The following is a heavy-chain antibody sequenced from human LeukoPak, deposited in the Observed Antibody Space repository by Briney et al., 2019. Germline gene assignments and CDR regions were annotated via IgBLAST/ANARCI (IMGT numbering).Heavy chain of an antibody. CDR3: ARGRSTSTDNWFDP. V-gene: IGHV4-30-4*08. D-gene: IGHD5/OR15-5a*01. J-gene: IGHJ5*02. Sequence: SETLSLTCTVSGGSISSGDYYWSWIRQPPGKGLEWIGYIYYSGSTYYNPSLKSRVTISVDTSKNQFSLKLSSVTAADTAVYYCARGRSTSTDNWFDPWGQGTLVTVSS. CDR1: GGSISSGDYY. CDR2: IYYSGST.